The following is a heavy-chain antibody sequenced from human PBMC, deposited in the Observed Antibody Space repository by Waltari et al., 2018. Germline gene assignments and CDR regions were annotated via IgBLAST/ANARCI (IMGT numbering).Heavy chain of an antibody. CDR2: IRYAGSNK. D-gene: IGHD6-13*01. CDR1: GFTFSSYG. CDR3: ASWSAVVDY. Sequence: QVQLVESGGGVVQPGGSLRLTCAASGFTFSSYGMHWVRQAPGKGLEGVAFIRYAGSNKYYADSVKGQFTISADKSISTAYLQWSSLKASDTAMYYCASWSAVVDYWGQGTLVTVSS. J-gene: IGHJ4*02. V-gene: IGHV3-30*02.